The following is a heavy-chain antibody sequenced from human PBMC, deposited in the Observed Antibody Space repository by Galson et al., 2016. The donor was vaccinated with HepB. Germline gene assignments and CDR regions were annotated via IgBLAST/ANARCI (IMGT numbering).Heavy chain of an antibody. CDR2: ISSSGGST. Sequence: SLRLSCAASGFRFSSYAMSWVRQAPGKGLEWVSTISSSGGSTYFADSVKGRFTISRDNSKNTLYLQMNSLRAEDTAVHYCAKVLGAGYCGGSSCAMDVWGQGTTVTVSS. D-gene: IGHD2-15*01. J-gene: IGHJ6*02. CDR3: AKVLGAGYCGGSSCAMDV. V-gene: IGHV3-23*01. CDR1: GFRFSSYA.